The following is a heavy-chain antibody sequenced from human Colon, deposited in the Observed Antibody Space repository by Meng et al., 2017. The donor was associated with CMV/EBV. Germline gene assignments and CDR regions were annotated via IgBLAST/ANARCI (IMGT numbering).Heavy chain of an antibody. CDR1: GVFITSNSYY. D-gene: IGHD3-16*01. Sequence: SETLSLTCSVSGVFITSNSYYWVWIRQPPGKGLEWIGSLFYSGNTYYNPSLQSRFLISRDTSKNQFSLKVTSVTAADTAVYYCATNYLFGGKSRFDPWGQGTLVTVSS. CDR2: LFYSGNT. CDR3: ATNYLFGGKSRFDP. J-gene: IGHJ5*02. V-gene: IGHV4-39*01.